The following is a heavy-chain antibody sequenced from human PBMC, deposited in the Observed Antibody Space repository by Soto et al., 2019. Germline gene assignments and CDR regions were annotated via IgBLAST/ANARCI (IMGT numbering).Heavy chain of an antibody. V-gene: IGHV4-39*01. D-gene: IGHD3-9*01. CDR1: GGSINNNSSY. CDR3: ARQYYDILTGYYYYYGMDV. Sequence: SETLSLTCTVSGGSINNNSSYWGWIRQPPGRGLEWIGNIYYSGSSSYNPSLKSRVTISLDTSNNKFSLKLSSVTAADTAVYYCARQYYDILTGYYYYYGMDVWGQGTTVTVSS. CDR2: IYYSGSS. J-gene: IGHJ6*02.